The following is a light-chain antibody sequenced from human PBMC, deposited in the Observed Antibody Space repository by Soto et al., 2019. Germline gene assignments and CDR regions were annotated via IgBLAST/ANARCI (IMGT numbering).Light chain of an antibody. CDR2: EVS. Sequence: QLVLTQPPSASGSPGQSVTISCTGTSSDVGGYNYVSWYQQHPGKAPKLMIYEVSKRPSGVPDRFSGSKSGNTASLTVSGLQAEDEADYYCSSYAGSSNVFGTGTKVTVL. V-gene: IGLV2-8*01. CDR3: SSYAGSSNV. CDR1: SSDVGGYNY. J-gene: IGLJ1*01.